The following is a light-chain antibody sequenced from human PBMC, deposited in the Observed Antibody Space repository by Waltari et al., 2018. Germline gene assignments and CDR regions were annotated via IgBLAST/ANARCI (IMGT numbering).Light chain of an antibody. CDR2: DAS. Sequence: VLTQPPATLAVSPGDRATLSCRASQSVSSYLAWYQQKPGQAPRLLISDASKRATGIPARFTGSGSGTHFTLTISSLEPEDFAVYYCQQRSKWFTFGGGTKVEIK. CDR1: QSVSSY. CDR3: QQRSKWFT. V-gene: IGKV3-11*01. J-gene: IGKJ4*01.